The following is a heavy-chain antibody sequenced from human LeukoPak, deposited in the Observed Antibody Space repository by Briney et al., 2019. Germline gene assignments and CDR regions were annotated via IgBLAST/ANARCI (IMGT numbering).Heavy chain of an antibody. V-gene: IGHV3-23*01. CDR3: ARDLKYSSSWYGTKIDY. CDR1: GFIFSNFP. D-gene: IGHD6-13*01. J-gene: IGHJ4*02. CDR2: ISGTGGDT. Sequence: GGSLRLSCAASGFIFSNFPMTWVRQTPGKGLEGVSSISGTGGDTYYADSVKGRFTISRDNSKNTLYLQMNSLRAEDTAVFYCARDLKYSSSWYGTKIDYWGQGTLVTVSS.